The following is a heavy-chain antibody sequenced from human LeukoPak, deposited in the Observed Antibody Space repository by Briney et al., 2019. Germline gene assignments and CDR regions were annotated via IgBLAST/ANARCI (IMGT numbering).Heavy chain of an antibody. V-gene: IGHV4-38-2*01. CDR3: ARTSLTGILHDFGH. CDR2: IYHGGST. Sequence: SETLSLTCAVSGYSIINNNYWGWIRQPPGKGLEWIGHIYHGGSTYYNPSLKSRVTISVDTSKNQFSVKLNSVTAADTAVYYCARTSLTGILHDFGHWGQGTLVTVSS. J-gene: IGHJ4*02. CDR1: GYSIINNNY. D-gene: IGHD3-9*01.